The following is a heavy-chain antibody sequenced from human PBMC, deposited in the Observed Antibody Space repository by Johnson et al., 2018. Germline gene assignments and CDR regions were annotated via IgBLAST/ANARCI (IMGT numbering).Heavy chain of an antibody. CDR3: AREGNWNLDY. V-gene: IGHV3-74*03. CDR2: INSDGSNA. Sequence: VQLQESGGGLVQPGGSLRLSCAASGFTLSRPWMHLVRQVPGKGLVWVSRINSDGSNAQSEDSVGGRYTISRDNANSTLYLEMNSMGAEDTAVYYCAREGNWNLDYWGRGTLVTVSS. J-gene: IGHJ4*02. CDR1: GFTLSRPW. D-gene: IGHD1-1*01.